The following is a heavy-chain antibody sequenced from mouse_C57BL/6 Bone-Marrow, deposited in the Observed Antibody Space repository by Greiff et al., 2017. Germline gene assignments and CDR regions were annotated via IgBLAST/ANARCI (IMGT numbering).Heavy chain of an antibody. V-gene: IGHV2-2*01. CDR1: GFSLTSYG. J-gene: IGHJ3*01. CDR3: ARNYPSFDTAWFAY. CDR2: IWSGGGT. Sequence: VQVVESGPGLVQPSQSLSITCTVSGFSLTSYGVHWVRQSPGKGLEWLGVIWSGGGTDYNAAFISRLSISKDNSKSQVFFKMNSLQADDTAIYYCARNYPSFDTAWFAYWGQGTLVTVSA.